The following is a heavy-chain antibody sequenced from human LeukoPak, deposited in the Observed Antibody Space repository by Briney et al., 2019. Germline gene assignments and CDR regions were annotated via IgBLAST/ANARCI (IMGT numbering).Heavy chain of an antibody. J-gene: IGHJ4*02. CDR2: ISYEGSNK. CDR1: GFTFSSYA. V-gene: IGHV3-30-3*01. Sequence: PGGSLRLSCAASGFTFSSYAMHWVRQAPAKGLEWVAVISYEGSNKYYADSVKGRFTISRDNSKNTLYLQMNSLRAEDTAVYYCARDYRGLWFGELLYPGEFDYWGQGTLVTVSS. D-gene: IGHD3-10*01. CDR3: ARDYRGLWFGELLYPGEFDY.